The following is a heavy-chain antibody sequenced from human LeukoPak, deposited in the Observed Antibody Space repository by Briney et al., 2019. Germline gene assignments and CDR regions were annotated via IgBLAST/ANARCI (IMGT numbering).Heavy chain of an antibody. CDR3: ARGVGITCSGGSCYYFDY. CDR2: ISHSGST. V-gene: IGHV4-34*01. J-gene: IGHJ4*02. CDR1: GGSFSGYY. D-gene: IGHD2-15*01. Sequence: SETLSLTCAVYGGSFSGYYWSWIRQPPGKGLEWIGEISHSGSTNYNPSLKSRVTISVDTSKNQFSLKLSSVTAADTAVYYCARGVGITCSGGSCYYFDYWGQGTLVTVSS.